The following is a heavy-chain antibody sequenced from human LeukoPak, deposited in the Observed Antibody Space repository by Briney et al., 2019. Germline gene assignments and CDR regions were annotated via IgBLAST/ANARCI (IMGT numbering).Heavy chain of an antibody. Sequence: SETLSLTCTVSGGSISSYYWSWIRQPPGKGLEWIGYIYYSGSTNYNPSLKSRVTISVDTSKNQFSLKLSSVTAADTAVYYCARGVYYDSSGYYLSIYFDYWGQGTLVTVSS. CDR3: ARGVYYDSSGYYLSIYFDY. D-gene: IGHD3-22*01. CDR1: GGSISSYY. J-gene: IGHJ4*02. CDR2: IYYSGST. V-gene: IGHV4-59*12.